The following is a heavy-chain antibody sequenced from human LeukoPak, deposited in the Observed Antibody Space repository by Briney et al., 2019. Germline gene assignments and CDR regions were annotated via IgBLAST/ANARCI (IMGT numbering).Heavy chain of an antibody. J-gene: IGHJ4*02. CDR3: AKDRSGSTEYYFDY. CDR2: IYSGGST. Sequence: GGSLRLSCAASGFTLSSYWMTWVRQAPGKGLEWVSVIYSGGSTYYADSVKGRFTISRDNSKNTLYLQMNSLRAEDTAVYYCAKDRSGSTEYYFDYWGQGTLVTVSS. CDR1: GFTLSSYW. V-gene: IGHV3-66*02. D-gene: IGHD3-3*01.